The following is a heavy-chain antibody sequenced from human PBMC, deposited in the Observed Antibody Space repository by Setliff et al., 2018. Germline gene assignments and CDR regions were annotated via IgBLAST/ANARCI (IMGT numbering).Heavy chain of an antibody. V-gene: IGHV1-69*05. CDR3: ARGGRDHGYFGL. CDR1: GGTLSSYV. CDR2: IIPLFGTA. Sequence: GASVKLSYKASGGTLSSYVISWVRQAPGQGLEWMGGIIPLFGTANYAQKFQGRVTITTDESTSTAYMELSSLRSEDTAGYYCARGGRDHGYFGLWGRGTLVTVSS. D-gene: IGHD3-16*01. J-gene: IGHJ2*01.